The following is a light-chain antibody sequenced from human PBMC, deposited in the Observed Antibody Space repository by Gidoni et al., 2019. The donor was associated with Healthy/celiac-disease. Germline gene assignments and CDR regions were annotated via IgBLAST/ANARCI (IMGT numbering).Light chain of an antibody. Sequence: QSALPQPASVSGSPGQSITISCTGTSSDVGGYNYVSWYQQHPGKAPKLMIYDVSNRPSGVSNRFSGLQAEDEADYYCSSYTSSSTWVFGGGTKLTVL. CDR3: SSYTSSSTWV. V-gene: IGLV2-14*01. CDR1: SSDVGGYNY. J-gene: IGLJ3*02. CDR2: DVS.